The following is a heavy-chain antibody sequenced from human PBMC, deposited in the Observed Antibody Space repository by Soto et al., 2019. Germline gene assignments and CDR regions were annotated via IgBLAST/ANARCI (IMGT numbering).Heavy chain of an antibody. CDR1: GFTFSSYA. Sequence: GGSLRLSCAASGFTFSSYAMSWVRQAPGKGLEWVSAISGSGGSTYYADSVKGRFNISRDNSKNTLYLQMTSLRAEDTAVYYCAKGTVVPAALYFDFWGQGTLVTVSS. D-gene: IGHD2-2*01. CDR3: AKGTVVPAALYFDF. CDR2: ISGSGGST. V-gene: IGHV3-23*01. J-gene: IGHJ4*02.